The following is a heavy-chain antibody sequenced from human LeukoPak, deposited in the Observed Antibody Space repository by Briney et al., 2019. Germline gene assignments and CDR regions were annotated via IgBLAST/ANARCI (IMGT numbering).Heavy chain of an antibody. D-gene: IGHD6-13*01. CDR3: ARQGYSSSWAKYYYYMDV. V-gene: IGHV3-48*03. Sequence: GGSLRLSCAASGFTFNSYEMNWVRQAPGKGLEWVSYISISGSTRYYADSVQGRFTLSRDNAKNSLSLQMNSLRAEDTAVYYCARQGYSSSWAKYYYYMDVWGKGTTVTASS. J-gene: IGHJ6*03. CDR1: GFTFNSYE. CDR2: ISISGSTR.